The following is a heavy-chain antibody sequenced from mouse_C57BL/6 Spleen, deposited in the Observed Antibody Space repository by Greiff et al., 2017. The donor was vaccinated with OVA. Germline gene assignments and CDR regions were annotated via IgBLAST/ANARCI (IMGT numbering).Heavy chain of an antibody. CDR3: ARDYYGSSPFAY. D-gene: IGHD1-1*01. CDR1: GYTFTDYE. Sequence: VQLQQSGAELVRPGASVTLSCKASGYTFTDYEMHWVKQTPVHGLEWIGAIDPETGGTAYNQKFKDKATLTADKSSSTAYMQLSSLTYEDSAVYYCARDYYGSSPFAYWGQGTLVTVSA. J-gene: IGHJ3*01. CDR2: IDPETGGT. V-gene: IGHV1-15*01.